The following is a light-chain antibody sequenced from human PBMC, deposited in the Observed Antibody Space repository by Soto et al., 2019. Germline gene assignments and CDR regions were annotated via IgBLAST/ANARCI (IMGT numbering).Light chain of an antibody. CDR3: QQRSNWPPLA. V-gene: IGKV3-11*01. CDR1: QRVSSY. CDR2: DAS. J-gene: IGKJ4*01. Sequence: EIVLTKSPAAMSLSPGERATLSCRASQRVSSYLALYQQKPCQAPRLLIYDASNRDTGIPARFSGSGSGTEFTLTISSLEHEDFAVYYCQQRSNWPPLAFGGGTKVEIK.